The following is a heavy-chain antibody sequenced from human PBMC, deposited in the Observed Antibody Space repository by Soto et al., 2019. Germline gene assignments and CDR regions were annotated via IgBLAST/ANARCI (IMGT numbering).Heavy chain of an antibody. CDR3: AKNSENWGGYYFDY. CDR2: ISWDGGST. Sequence: GGSLRLSCAASGFTFDDYTMHWVRQAPGKGLEWVSLISWDGGSTYYADSVKGRFTISRDNSKNSLYLQMNSLRTEDTALYYCAKNSENWGGYYFDYWGQGXLVTVSS. CDR1: GFTFDDYT. D-gene: IGHD7-27*01. V-gene: IGHV3-43*01. J-gene: IGHJ4*02.